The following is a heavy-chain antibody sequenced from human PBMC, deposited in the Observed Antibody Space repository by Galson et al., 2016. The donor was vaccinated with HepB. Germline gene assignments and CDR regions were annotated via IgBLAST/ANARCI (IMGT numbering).Heavy chain of an antibody. CDR3: ARRRGGDAFDI. CDR1: GGSISSYY. CDR2: IYYSGST. D-gene: IGHD2-15*01. J-gene: IGHJ3*02. V-gene: IGHV4-59*08. Sequence: LSLTCTVSGGSISSYYWSWIRQPPGKGLEWIGYIYYSGSTNYSPSLKSRVTISVDTSKNQFSLKLSSVTAADTAVYYCARRRGGDAFDIWGQGTMVTVSS.